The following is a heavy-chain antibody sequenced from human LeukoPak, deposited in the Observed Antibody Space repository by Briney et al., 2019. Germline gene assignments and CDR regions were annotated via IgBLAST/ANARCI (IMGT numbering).Heavy chain of an antibody. J-gene: IGHJ4*02. Sequence: PGRSLRLSCAASGFTFSSYGMHWVRQAPGKGLEWVAVISYDGSNKYYADSVKGRFTISRDNSKNTLYLQMNSLRAEDTAVYYCAKDSTRRGLLWFGELRGYFDYWGQGTLVTVSS. CDR2: ISYDGSNK. CDR1: GFTFSSYG. D-gene: IGHD3-10*01. CDR3: AKDSTRRGLLWFGELRGYFDY. V-gene: IGHV3-30*18.